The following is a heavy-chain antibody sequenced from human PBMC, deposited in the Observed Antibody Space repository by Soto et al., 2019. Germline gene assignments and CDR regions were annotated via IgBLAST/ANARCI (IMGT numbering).Heavy chain of an antibody. CDR3: TRDTIFGAEPRCYYYGMDV. J-gene: IGHJ6*02. CDR2: IRSKAYGGTT. Sequence: GGSLRLSCTASGFTFGDYAMSWFRQAPGKGLEWVGFIRSKAYGGTTEYAASVKGRFTISRDDSKSIAYLQMNSLKTEDTAVYYRTRDTIFGAEPRCYYYGMDVWGQGTTVTVSS. V-gene: IGHV3-49*03. CDR1: GFTFGDYA. D-gene: IGHD3-3*01.